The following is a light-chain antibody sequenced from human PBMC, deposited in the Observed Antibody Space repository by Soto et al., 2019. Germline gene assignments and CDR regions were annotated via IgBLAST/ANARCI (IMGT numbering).Light chain of an antibody. V-gene: IGLV1-44*01. J-gene: IGLJ1*01. Sequence: QSVLTQPPSASGTPGQRVTISCSGSSSNIGSNFVYWYQHLPGTAPKLLIYTNNQRPSGVPDRFSGSKSGTSASLAISGLQAEDEADYYCSLYISGSTYVFGTGTKVTV. CDR1: SSNIGSNF. CDR2: TNN. CDR3: SLYISGSTYV.